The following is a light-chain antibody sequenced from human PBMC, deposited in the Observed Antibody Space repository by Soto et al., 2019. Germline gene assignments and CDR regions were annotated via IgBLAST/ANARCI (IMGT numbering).Light chain of an antibody. Sequence: EIVLTQSPGTLSLSPGERAPLSCRASQSVSSSYLAWYQQKPGQAPSLLIYATSSRATGIPDRFSGSGSGTDFSLTISRLEPEDFAVYYCQQYGSSITFGQGTRLEIK. V-gene: IGKV3-20*01. CDR3: QQYGSSIT. J-gene: IGKJ5*01. CDR2: ATS. CDR1: QSVSSSY.